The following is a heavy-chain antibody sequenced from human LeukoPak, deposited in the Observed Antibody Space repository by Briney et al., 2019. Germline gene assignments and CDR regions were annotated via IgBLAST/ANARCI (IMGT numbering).Heavy chain of an antibody. CDR2: VSAYNGNT. CDR3: ARGYCSGGSCSWFDP. D-gene: IGHD2-15*01. Sequence: GASVKVSCKASGYAFTSYGISWVRQAPGQGLEWMGWVSAYNGNTNYAQKLQGRVTITRDTSASTAYMELSSLRSEDMAVYYCARGYCSGGSCSWFDPWGQGTLVTVSS. V-gene: IGHV1-18*03. J-gene: IGHJ5*02. CDR1: GYAFTSYG.